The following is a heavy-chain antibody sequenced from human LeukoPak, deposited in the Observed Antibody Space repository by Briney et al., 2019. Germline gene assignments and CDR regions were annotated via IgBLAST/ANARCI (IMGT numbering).Heavy chain of an antibody. D-gene: IGHD2-2*01. J-gene: IGHJ6*03. CDR1: GFTLGDYA. CDR2: VRSKSFGGAT. Sequence: QPGRSLRLSCTTSGFTLGDYAMGWFRQASGKGLEWVGFVRSKSFGGATDYAASVKGRFTISRDDPKSIAYLLMNSLKTEDTAVYYCARLRQDCSRHSCYYYIFYYYMDVWGTGTTVTVSS. V-gene: IGHV3-49*03. CDR3: ARLRQDCSRHSCYYYIFYYYMDV.